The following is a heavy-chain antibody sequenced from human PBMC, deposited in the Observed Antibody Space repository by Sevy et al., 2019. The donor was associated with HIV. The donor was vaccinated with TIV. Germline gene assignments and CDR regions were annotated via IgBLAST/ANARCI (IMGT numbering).Heavy chain of an antibody. J-gene: IGHJ4*02. D-gene: IGHD4-17*01. CDR3: AREENVYGGNSSFDY. CDR2: ISAYNGNT. Sequence: ASVKVSCKASGYTFTSYGISWVRQAPGQGLEWMGWISAYNGNTNYAQKLQGRVTMTTDTSTSTAYMELRSRRSDDTAVYYCAREENVYGGNSSFDYWGQGTLVTVSS. CDR1: GYTFTSYG. V-gene: IGHV1-18*01.